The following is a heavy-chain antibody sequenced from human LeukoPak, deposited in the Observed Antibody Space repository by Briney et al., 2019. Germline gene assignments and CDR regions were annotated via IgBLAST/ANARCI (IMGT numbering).Heavy chain of an antibody. V-gene: IGHV3-23*01. CDR1: GFNFSNDA. Sequence: GGSLRLSCAASGFNFSNDAMSWVRQAPGKGLEWVSAITGSGDTTYYADSVKGRFAISRDNSKHTVYLQMNSLRAEDTAVYYCANRRCTGTSCYLDYWGQGTLVTVSS. CDR3: ANRRCTGTSCYLDY. D-gene: IGHD2-2*01. J-gene: IGHJ4*02. CDR2: ITGSGDTT.